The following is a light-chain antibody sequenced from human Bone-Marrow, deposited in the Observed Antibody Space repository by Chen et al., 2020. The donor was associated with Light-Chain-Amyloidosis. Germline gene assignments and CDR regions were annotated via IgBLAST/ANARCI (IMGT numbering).Light chain of an antibody. CDR3: QQYPSSPWT. CDR1: QTVSGNS. V-gene: IGKV3D-20*01. J-gene: IGKJ1*01. CDR2: DAS. Sequence: EIVLTQSPATLSLSPGDRATLSCGASQTVSGNSVAWYQQKPGLAPRLIIYDASTRAAGIPDRFSGSGSGTDFTLTISRLEPEDFAVYFCQQYPSSPWTFGLGTKVDIK.